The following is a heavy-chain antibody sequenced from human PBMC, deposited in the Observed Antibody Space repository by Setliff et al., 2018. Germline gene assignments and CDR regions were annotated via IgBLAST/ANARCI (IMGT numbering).Heavy chain of an antibody. D-gene: IGHD4-17*01. V-gene: IGHV5-51*01. CDR3: ARRAVTAEYFQH. Sequence: GESLKISCKGSGYNFINYWIGWVRQMPGKGLEWMGIIYPSDSDIRYSPSFQGQVTISADKSISTAYLQLSSLKASDTAIYYCARRAVTAEYFQHWGHGTLVTVSS. CDR2: IYPSDSDI. J-gene: IGHJ1*01. CDR1: GYNFINYW.